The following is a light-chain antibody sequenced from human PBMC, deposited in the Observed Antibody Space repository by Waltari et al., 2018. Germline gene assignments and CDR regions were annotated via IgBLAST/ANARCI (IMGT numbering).Light chain of an antibody. CDR1: QSVFYSSNNKNY. CDR3: QQYYSTLYR. Sequence: DIVMTQYPDSLTVSLGERATINCKSSQSVFYSSNNKNYLAWYQQKPGQPPKLLIYWASTRDSGVPDRFSGSGSGTDFTLTISSLQAEDVAVYYCQQYYSTLYRFGQGTKLEIK. V-gene: IGKV4-1*01. CDR2: WAS. J-gene: IGKJ2*03.